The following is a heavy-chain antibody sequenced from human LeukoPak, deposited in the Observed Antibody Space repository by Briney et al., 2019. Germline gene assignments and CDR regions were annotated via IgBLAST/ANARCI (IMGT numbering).Heavy chain of an antibody. J-gene: IGHJ4*02. V-gene: IGHV3-7*01. CDR2: IKPDGSEK. Sequence: GGSLRLSCAASGFTFSSYLMTWVRQTPGQGREWVANIKPDGSEKKYMHSLKGRFTISRDNAKRSVYLQMDRLRAEDTAVYYCARYNYYASSGYLFWGQGTLVTVSS. D-gene: IGHD3-22*01. CDR3: ARYNYYASSGYLF. CDR1: GFTFSSYL.